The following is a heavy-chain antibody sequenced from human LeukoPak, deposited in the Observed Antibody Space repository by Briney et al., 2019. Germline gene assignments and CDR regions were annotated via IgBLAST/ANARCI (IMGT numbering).Heavy chain of an antibody. J-gene: IGHJ4*02. CDR3: ARVVEGVGQPHIIFDY. CDR1: GFTFSSYA. CDR2: IYHSGST. V-gene: IGHV4-30-2*05. Sequence: LRLSCAASGFTFSSYAMSWVRQAPGKGLEWIGYIYHSGSTYYNPSLKSRVTISVDTSKNQFSLKLSSVTAADTAVYYCARVVEGVGQPHIIFDYWGQGTLVTVSS. D-gene: IGHD1/OR15-1a*01.